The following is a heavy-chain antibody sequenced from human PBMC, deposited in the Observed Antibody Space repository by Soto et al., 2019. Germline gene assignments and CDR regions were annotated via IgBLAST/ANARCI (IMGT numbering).Heavy chain of an antibody. V-gene: IGHV4-31*03. Sequence: KPSETLSLTCTVCGGSITTGGYYWSWIRQLPGKGLEWIGHRYYSESTYYNPSLKSRVSISLDTSKNQFSLKLSFVTAADTAMYYCARTKCSGGSCYSWSLDYWGQGTPVTVSS. CDR1: GGSITTGGYY. J-gene: IGHJ4*02. D-gene: IGHD2-15*01. CDR2: RYYSEST. CDR3: ARTKCSGGSCYSWSLDY.